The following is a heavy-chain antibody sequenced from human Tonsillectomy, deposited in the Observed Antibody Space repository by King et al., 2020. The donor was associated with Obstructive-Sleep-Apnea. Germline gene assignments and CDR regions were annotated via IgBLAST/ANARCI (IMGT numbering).Heavy chain of an antibody. J-gene: IGHJ4*02. CDR1: GFSLSTSGVG. D-gene: IGHD6-19*01. CDR3: THRSSGGPSGFDS. CDR2: IYWGDVK. Sequence: TLKESGPSLVKPTQTLTLTCTFSGFSLSTSGVGVGWSRQAPGKALEWLALIYWGDVKRYSPTLKSRLTTTKDTSEDQVVLTMTNMDPVDTATYYCTHRSSGGPSGFDSWGQGTLVTVSS. V-gene: IGHV2-5*02.